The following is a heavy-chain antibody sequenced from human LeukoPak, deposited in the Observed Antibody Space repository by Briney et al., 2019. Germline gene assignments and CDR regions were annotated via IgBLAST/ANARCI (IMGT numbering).Heavy chain of an antibody. D-gene: IGHD3-10*01. V-gene: IGHV3-33*01. CDR3: ASRFRVRGVDRYDAFDI. J-gene: IGHJ3*02. Sequence: PGGSLRLSCAASGFTFSSYGMHWVRQAPGKGLEWVAVIWYDGSNKYYADSVKGRFTISRDNSKNTLYLQVNSLRAEDTAVYYCASRFRVRGVDRYDAFDIWGQETMVSVSS. CDR1: GFTFSSYG. CDR2: IWYDGSNK.